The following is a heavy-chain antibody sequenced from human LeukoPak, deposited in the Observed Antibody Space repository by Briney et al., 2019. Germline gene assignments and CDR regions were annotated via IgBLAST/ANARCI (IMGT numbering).Heavy chain of an antibody. D-gene: IGHD6-13*01. CDR2: VYRSGTT. J-gene: IGHJ4*02. Sequence: SETLSLTCVVSGYSISSGYHWGWIRQPPGKGLEWIGSVYRSGTTYYDPSFKSRVTISVDTSKNQISLKVRSVTAADTAMYYCARESWVFDYWGQGILVTVSS. CDR1: GYSISSGYH. V-gene: IGHV4-38-2*02. CDR3: ARESWVFDY.